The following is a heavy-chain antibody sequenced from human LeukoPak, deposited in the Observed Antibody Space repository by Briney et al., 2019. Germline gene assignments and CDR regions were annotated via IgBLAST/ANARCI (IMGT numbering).Heavy chain of an antibody. Sequence: PSETLSLTCVVYGGSFSGYYWSWLRQPPGKGLEWIGEINQSGTTNYNPSLTSRVSISVDTSKTKFSLTLTSMTAADTAVYYCARVPHYYFGYGYFDSWGQGTLVTVSS. J-gene: IGHJ4*02. CDR2: INQSGTT. CDR3: ARVPHYYFGYGYFDS. D-gene: IGHD3-10*01. CDR1: GGSFSGYY. V-gene: IGHV4-34*01.